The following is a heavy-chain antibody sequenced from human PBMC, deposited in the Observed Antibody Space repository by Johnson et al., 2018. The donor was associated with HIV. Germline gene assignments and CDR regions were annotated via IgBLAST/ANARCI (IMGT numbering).Heavy chain of an antibody. CDR2: INWNGGST. CDR3: ARDGVYSSPWDAFDI. V-gene: IGHV3-20*04. J-gene: IGHJ3*02. CDR1: GFNFDDYG. D-gene: IGHD6-13*01. Sequence: VQLVESGGGVVRPGGSLRLSCAASGFNFDDYGMTWVRQAPGKGLEWVSGINWNGGSTGYADSVKGRFTISRDNAKNSLYLQMNSLRADDTAVYYCARDGVYSSPWDAFDIWGQGTMVIVSS.